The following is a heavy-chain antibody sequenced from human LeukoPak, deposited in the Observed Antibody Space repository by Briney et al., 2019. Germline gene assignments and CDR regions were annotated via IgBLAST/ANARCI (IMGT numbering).Heavy chain of an antibody. V-gene: IGHV3-23*01. Sequence: GGSLRLSCAASGFTFSSYAMYWVRQAPGKGLEWVSGISGSGGSTYYADSVKGRFTISRDNSKNTVYLQMNSLRAEDTAVYYCAKTTTGYSSGRYPGWPVDYWGQGTPVTVSS. D-gene: IGHD6-19*01. CDR1: GFTFSSYA. J-gene: IGHJ4*02. CDR3: AKTTTGYSSGRYPGWPVDY. CDR2: ISGSGGST.